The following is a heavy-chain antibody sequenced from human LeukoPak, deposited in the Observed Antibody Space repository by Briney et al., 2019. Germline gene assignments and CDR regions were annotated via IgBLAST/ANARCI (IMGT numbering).Heavy chain of an antibody. V-gene: IGHV3-43D*04. D-gene: IGHD3-22*01. Sequence: PGGSLRLSCAASGFTFDDYAMHWVRQAPGKGLEWVSLISWDGGSTYYADSVKGRFTISRDNSKNPLYLQMNSLRAEDTALYYCAKDPGYYYDSSGYPDYWGQGTLVTVSS. J-gene: IGHJ4*02. CDR1: GFTFDDYA. CDR2: ISWDGGST. CDR3: AKDPGYYYDSSGYPDY.